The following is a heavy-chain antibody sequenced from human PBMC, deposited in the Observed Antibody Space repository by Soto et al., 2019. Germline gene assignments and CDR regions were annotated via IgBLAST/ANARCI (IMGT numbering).Heavy chain of an antibody. Sequence: LRLSCAAFGLTVSGKKYVAWVRQAPGKGLEWVSALYDVDGSFYADSVKGRFTTSSDSSKTTVYLQMNGLRPDDTAVYYCATWHEREHAYDVWGQGTTVTVSS. CDR2: LYDVDGS. D-gene: IGHD1-1*01. CDR1: GLTVSGKKY. CDR3: ATWHEREHAYDV. V-gene: IGHV3-53*01. J-gene: IGHJ3*01.